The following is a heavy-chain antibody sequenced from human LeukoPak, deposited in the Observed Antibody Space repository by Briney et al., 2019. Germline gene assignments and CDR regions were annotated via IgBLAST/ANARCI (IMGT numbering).Heavy chain of an antibody. Sequence: GASVKVSCKASGYTFTSYGIGWVRQAPGQGLEWMGWISAYNGNTNYAQKLQGRVTMTTDTSTSTSYMELRSLRSDDTAMYYCARVDRGSGSYSAFDIWGQGTMVTVSS. CDR1: GYTFTSYG. V-gene: IGHV1-18*01. D-gene: IGHD3-10*01. CDR2: ISAYNGNT. J-gene: IGHJ3*02. CDR3: ARVDRGSGSYSAFDI.